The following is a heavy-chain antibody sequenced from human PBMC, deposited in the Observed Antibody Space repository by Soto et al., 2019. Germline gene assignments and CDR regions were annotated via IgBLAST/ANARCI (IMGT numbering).Heavy chain of an antibody. J-gene: IGHJ3*02. D-gene: IGHD2-15*01. CDR1: GFTFSSYW. V-gene: IGHV3-74*01. CDR2: INSDGSST. CDR3: AREDIVVGRAGAFDI. Sequence: EVQLVESGGGVVQPGGSLRLSCAASGFTFSSYWMHWVRQAPGKRLVWVSRINSDGSSTSYADSVKGRFTISRDNAKNTLYLQMNSLRAEDTAVYYCAREDIVVGRAGAFDIWGQGTIVTVSS.